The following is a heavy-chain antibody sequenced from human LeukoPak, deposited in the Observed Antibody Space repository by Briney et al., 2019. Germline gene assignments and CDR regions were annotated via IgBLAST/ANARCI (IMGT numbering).Heavy chain of an antibody. V-gene: IGHV4-34*01. D-gene: IGHD5/OR15-5a*01. CDR3: ARVIFSVYDSTTLYYFDH. Sequence: PSETLSHTCAVNGESFSGYFWGWIRRPPGKGLEWIGEIDHSGSTNYNPSLKSRVIISIDTSENQFSLRLTSVTAADTAVYYCARVIFSVYDSTTLYYFDHWGQGALVTVSS. J-gene: IGHJ4*02. CDR1: GESFSGYF. CDR2: IDHSGST.